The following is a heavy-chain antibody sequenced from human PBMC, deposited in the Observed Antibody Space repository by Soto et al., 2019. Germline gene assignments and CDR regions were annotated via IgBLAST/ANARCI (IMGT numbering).Heavy chain of an antibody. D-gene: IGHD4-17*01. CDR3: ARAGYGDHIDY. CDR1: GGSISSYY. J-gene: IGHJ4*02. Sequence: SETLSLTCTVSGGSISSYYWSWIRQPPGKGLEWIGYIYYSGSTNYNPSLKSRVTISVDTSKNQFSLKLSSVTAADTAVYYCARAGYGDHIDYWGQGTLVTVSS. CDR2: IYYSGST. V-gene: IGHV4-59*01.